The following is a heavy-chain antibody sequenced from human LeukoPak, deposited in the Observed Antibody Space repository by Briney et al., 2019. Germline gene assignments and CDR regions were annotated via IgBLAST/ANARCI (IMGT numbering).Heavy chain of an antibody. D-gene: IGHD5-24*01. Sequence: PGGSLRLSCAASGFTFSSYSMNWVRQAPGKGLEWVSSISSSNSYIYYADSVKGRFTISRDNAKSSLYLQMNSLTAEDTAVYYCARVQTRDGYSILYYFDYWGQGTLVTVSS. V-gene: IGHV3-21*01. CDR2: ISSSNSYI. CDR3: ARVQTRDGYSILYYFDY. J-gene: IGHJ4*02. CDR1: GFTFSSYS.